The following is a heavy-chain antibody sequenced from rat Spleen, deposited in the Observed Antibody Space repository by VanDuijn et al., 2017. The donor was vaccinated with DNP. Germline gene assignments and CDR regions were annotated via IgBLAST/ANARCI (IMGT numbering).Heavy chain of an antibody. D-gene: IGHD4-3*01. V-gene: IGHV3-3*01. CDR2: INSEGST. CDR1: GFSITSYR. Sequence: EVQLQESGPGLVKPSQSLSLTCSVTGFSITSYRWNWIRKFPGNKLEWMGYINSEGSTYYNPSLKSRISITRDTSKNQFFLQVNSVTTEDTATYYCARSDNSGSKWNYWGHGVMVTVSS. CDR3: ARSDNSGSKWNY. J-gene: IGHJ2*01.